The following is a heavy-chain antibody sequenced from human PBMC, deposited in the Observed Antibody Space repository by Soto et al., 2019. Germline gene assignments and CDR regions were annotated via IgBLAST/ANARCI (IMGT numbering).Heavy chain of an antibody. CDR3: ARIGWGGDS. CDR1: GGSVRTGSYH. V-gene: IGHV4-61*01. CDR2: IPNNGSP. J-gene: IGHJ4*02. Sequence: SETLSLTCSVSGGSVRTGSYHWSWIRQPPGKGLEWIGFIPNNGSPDYNPSLKSRVVVSIDRSRNQFSLKVNSVTAADTAVYFCARIGWGGDSWGQGTLVTVSS. D-gene: IGHD7-27*01.